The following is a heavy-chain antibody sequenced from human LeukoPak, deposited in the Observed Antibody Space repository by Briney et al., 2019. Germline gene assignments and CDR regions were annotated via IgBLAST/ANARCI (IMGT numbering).Heavy chain of an antibody. D-gene: IGHD3-10*01. Sequence: GASVKVSCKASGYTFTGYYMLWVRQAPGQGLEWMGWINPSRGGTKYAHKFKGRVTMTRYTSISTAYIELSRLRSDDTAVYYCARDYLAGNYMVRGVIPPFNWFDPWGQGTLVTLSS. CDR3: ARDYLAGNYMVRGVIPPFNWFDP. CDR1: GYTFTGYY. CDR2: INPSRGGT. J-gene: IGHJ5*02. V-gene: IGHV1-2*07.